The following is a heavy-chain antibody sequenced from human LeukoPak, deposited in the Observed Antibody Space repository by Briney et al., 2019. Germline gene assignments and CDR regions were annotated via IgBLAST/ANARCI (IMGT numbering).Heavy chain of an antibody. Sequence: GGSLRLSCAASGFTVSSNYMSWVRQAPGKGLEWVSVIYSGGSTYYADSVKGRFTISRDNYKNTLYLQMNSLRAEDTAVYYCARSAEESSGWHFDYWGQGTLVTVSS. J-gene: IGHJ4*02. V-gene: IGHV3-66*02. CDR1: GFTVSSNY. CDR3: ARSAEESSGWHFDY. CDR2: IYSGGST. D-gene: IGHD6-19*01.